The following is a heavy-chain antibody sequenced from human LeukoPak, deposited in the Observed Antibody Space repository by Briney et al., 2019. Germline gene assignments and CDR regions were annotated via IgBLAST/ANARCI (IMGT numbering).Heavy chain of an antibody. J-gene: IGHJ4*02. CDR2: IIPIFGTA. CDR1: GGTFSSYA. D-gene: IGHD6-19*01. Sequence: GASVKVSCKASGGTFSSYAISWVRQAPGQGLEWMGGIIPIFGTASYAQKFQGRVTITADESTSTAYMELSSLRSEDTAVYYCARGGGSEVSYYFDYWGQGTLVTVSS. V-gene: IGHV1-69*13. CDR3: ARGGGSEVSYYFDY.